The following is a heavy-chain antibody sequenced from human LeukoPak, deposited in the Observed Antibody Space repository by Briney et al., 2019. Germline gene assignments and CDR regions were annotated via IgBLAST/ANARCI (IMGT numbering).Heavy chain of an antibody. D-gene: IGHD2-15*01. CDR2: ISYDGSNK. CDR3: AKDGTHCSGGDCYGMDV. Sequence: GGSLRLSCAASGFTFSSYGIHWVRQAPGKGLEWVAVISYDGSNKYYADSVKGRFTISRDNSKNTLYLQMSSLRSEDTAVYYCAKDGTHCSGGDCYGMDVWGQGTTVIVSS. V-gene: IGHV3-30*18. CDR1: GFTFSSYG. J-gene: IGHJ6*02.